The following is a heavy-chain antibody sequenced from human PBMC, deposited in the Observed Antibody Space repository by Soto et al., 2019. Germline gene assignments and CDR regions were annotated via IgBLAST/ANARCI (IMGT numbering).Heavy chain of an antibody. CDR3: ARDAISRYSSSWLDY. CDR1: GFTFSSYG. CDR2: IWYDGSNK. V-gene: IGHV3-33*01. J-gene: IGHJ4*02. Sequence: GGSLRLSCAASGFTFSSYGMHWVRQAPGKGLEWVAVIWYDGSNKYYADSVKGRFTISRDNSKNTLYLQMNSLRAEDTAVYYCARDAISRYSSSWLDYWGQGTLVTVSS. D-gene: IGHD6-13*01.